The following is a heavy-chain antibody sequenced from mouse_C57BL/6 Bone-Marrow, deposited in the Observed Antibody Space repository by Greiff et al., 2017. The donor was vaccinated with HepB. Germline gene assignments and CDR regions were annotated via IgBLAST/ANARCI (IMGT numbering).Heavy chain of an antibody. J-gene: IGHJ2*01. D-gene: IGHD1-1*01. CDR1: GYTFTDYE. CDR3: TGREAYYYGSSPYYFDY. Sequence: VQLVESGAELVRPGASVTLSCKASGYTFTDYEMHWVKQTPVHGLEWIGAIDPETGGTAYNQKFKGKAILTADKSSSTAYMELRSLTSEDSAVYYCTGREAYYYGSSPYYFDYWGLGTTLTVSS. V-gene: IGHV1-15*01. CDR2: IDPETGGT.